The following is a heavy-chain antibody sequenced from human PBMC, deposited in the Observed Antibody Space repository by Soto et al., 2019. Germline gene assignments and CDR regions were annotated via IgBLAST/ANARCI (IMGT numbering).Heavy chain of an antibody. V-gene: IGHV4-34*01. D-gene: IGHD3-9*01. J-gene: IGHJ2*01. CDR3: ARAKILTGFYVAYFDV. CDR1: GGSFSGYY. Sequence: SETLSLTCAVYGGSFSGYYWTWIRQPPGTGLEWIGEINHSGSTNYNPSLKSRVTISVDTSKNQFSLKLTSVTAADTAVYYCARAKILTGFYVAYFDVWGRGTQVTVSS. CDR2: INHSGST.